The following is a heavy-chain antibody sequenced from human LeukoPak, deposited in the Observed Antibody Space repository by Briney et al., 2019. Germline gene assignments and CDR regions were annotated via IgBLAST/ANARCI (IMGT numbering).Heavy chain of an antibody. CDR2: FYYSGST. CDR1: GGSISSYY. CDR3: ASNYYGSGSLDY. V-gene: IGHV4-59*08. Sequence: PSETLSLTCAVSGGSISSYYWSWIRQPPGKGPEWIGFFYYSGSTNYNPSLKSRVTISVDTSKNQFSLKLSSVTAADTAVYYCASNYYGSGSLDYWGQGNLVTVSS. J-gene: IGHJ4*02. D-gene: IGHD3-10*01.